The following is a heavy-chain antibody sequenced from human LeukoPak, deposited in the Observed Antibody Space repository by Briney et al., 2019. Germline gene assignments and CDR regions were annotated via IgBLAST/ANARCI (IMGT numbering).Heavy chain of an antibody. Sequence: ASVKVSCKASGYTFTSYDINCVRQATGQGLEWMGWMNPNSGNTGYAQKFQGRVTMTRNTSISTAYMELSSLRSEDTAVYYCARDYDSSGYYYVPSSYWGQGTLVTVSS. D-gene: IGHD3-22*01. CDR2: MNPNSGNT. V-gene: IGHV1-8*01. CDR1: GYTFTSYD. J-gene: IGHJ4*02. CDR3: ARDYDSSGYYYVPSSY.